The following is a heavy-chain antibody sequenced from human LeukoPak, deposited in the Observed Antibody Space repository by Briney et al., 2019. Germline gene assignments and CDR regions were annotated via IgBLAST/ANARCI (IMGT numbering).Heavy chain of an antibody. Sequence: GGSLRLSCAASGFTFSSYWMSWVRQAPGKGLEWVANIKQDGSEKYYVDSVKGRFTISRDNAKNSLYLQMNSLRAEDTAVYYCARPPWSGYYIDYYYGMDVWGQGTTVTVSS. CDR3: ARPPWSGYYIDYYYGMDV. V-gene: IGHV3-7*03. J-gene: IGHJ6*02. CDR2: IKQDGSEK. CDR1: GFTFSSYW. D-gene: IGHD3-3*01.